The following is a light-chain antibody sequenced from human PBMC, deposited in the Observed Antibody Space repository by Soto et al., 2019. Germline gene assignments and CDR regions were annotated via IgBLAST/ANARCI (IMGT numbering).Light chain of an antibody. CDR3: TSFSSSTSLYV. CDR2: QVT. J-gene: IGLJ1*01. CDR1: TRDIAGYNY. V-gene: IGLV2-14*01. Sequence: QSVLTQPASVSGSLGQSITISCTGTTRDIAGYNYISWYQQLPGKVPKLLIYQVTIRPSGISNRFSGSKSGNTASLTISGLQAEYEAYYYCTSFSSSTSLYVFGTGTKLTVL.